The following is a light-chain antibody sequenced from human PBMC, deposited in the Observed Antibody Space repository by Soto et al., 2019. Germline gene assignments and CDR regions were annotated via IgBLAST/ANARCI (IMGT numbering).Light chain of an antibody. V-gene: IGKV3-15*01. CDR2: DAS. CDR1: QSVSNN. J-gene: IGKJ1*01. Sequence: ILMTQSPATLSVSPGERATLSCRASQSVSNNLAWYQQKPGQAPRLLIYDASTRATGIPARFSGSRSGTEFNLTLRGPQSEDFAVYYCQQYNNWPPWTFGQGTKVVIK. CDR3: QQYNNWPPWT.